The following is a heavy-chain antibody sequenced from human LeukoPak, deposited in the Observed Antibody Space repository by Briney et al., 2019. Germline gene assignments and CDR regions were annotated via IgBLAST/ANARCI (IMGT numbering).Heavy chain of an antibody. CDR3: ARDRAVAGRRGYFDY. J-gene: IGHJ4*02. V-gene: IGHV3-21*01. CDR2: ISSSSSYI. Sequence: GGSLRLSCAASAFTFSNYNMNWVRQAPGKGLEWASSISSSSSYIYYADSVKGRFTISRDNAKNSLYLQMNSLRAEDTAVYYCARDRAVAGRRGYFDYWGQGTLVTVSS. D-gene: IGHD6-19*01. CDR1: AFTFSNYN.